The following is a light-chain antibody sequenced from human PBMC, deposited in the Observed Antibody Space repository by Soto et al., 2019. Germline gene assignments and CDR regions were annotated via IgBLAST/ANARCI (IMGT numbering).Light chain of an antibody. Sequence: EIVLTQSPDTLSLSPGETATLSCGASQRVSSSHIAWYQQKPGQSPRLLIDGASSRASGIPDRFSGSGSGTDLTLTSSRLEPEDFAVYYCQQYVGLPPTFGQGTKVEIK. J-gene: IGKJ1*01. CDR3: QQYVGLPPT. CDR2: GAS. V-gene: IGKV3-20*01. CDR1: QRVSSSH.